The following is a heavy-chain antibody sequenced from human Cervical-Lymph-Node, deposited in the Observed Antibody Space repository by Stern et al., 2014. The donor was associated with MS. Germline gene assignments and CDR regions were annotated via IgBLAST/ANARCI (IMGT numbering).Heavy chain of an antibody. CDR3: ARKGRLEY. V-gene: IGHV3-11*01. J-gene: IGHJ4*02. CDR2: ISYDGSSI. Sequence: MQLVESGGGLVKPGGSLRLSCAASGFTFSDYYMSWIRQAPGRGLEWISYISYDGSSIYYEESLKGRFTVSRDNAKNSLYLQMNSLTVEDPAVYYCARKGRLEYWGQGTLVTVSS. D-gene: IGHD6-6*01. CDR1: GFTFSDYY.